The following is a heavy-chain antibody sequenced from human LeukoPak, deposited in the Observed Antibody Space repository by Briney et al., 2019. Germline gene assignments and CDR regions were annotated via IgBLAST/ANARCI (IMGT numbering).Heavy chain of an antibody. CDR3: ARELLAYCGGDCYSPFDY. CDR2: IWYDGSNK. D-gene: IGHD2-21*02. CDR1: GFTFSSYG. V-gene: IGHV3-33*01. J-gene: IGHJ4*02. Sequence: GGSLRLSCAASGFTFSSYGMHWVRQAPGKGLEWVAVIWYDGSNKYYADSVKGRFTISRDNSKNTLYPQMNSLRAEDTAVYYCARELLAYCGGDCYSPFDYWGQGTLVTVSS.